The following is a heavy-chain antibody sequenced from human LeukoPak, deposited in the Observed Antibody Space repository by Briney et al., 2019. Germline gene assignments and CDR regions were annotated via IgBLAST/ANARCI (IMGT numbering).Heavy chain of an antibody. Sequence: GGSLRLSCAASGFTFSDYYMSWIRQAPGKGLEWVSYISSSGSTIYYTDSVKGRFTISRDNAKNSLYLQMNSLRAEDTPVYYCASHYDILTCSPTDWGQGTLVTVSS. CDR1: GFTFSDYY. J-gene: IGHJ4*02. CDR2: ISSSGSTI. D-gene: IGHD3-9*01. CDR3: ASHYDILTCSPTD. V-gene: IGHV3-11*01.